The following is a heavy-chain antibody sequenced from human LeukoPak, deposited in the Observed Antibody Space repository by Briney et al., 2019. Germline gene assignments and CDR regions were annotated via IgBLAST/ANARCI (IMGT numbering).Heavy chain of an antibody. V-gene: IGHV3-30*02. J-gene: IGHJ3*02. CDR2: IRYDGSNK. Sequence: GGSLRLSCAASGFTFSSYGMHWVRQPPGKGLEWVAFIRYDGSNKYYADSVKGRFTISRDNSKNTLYLQMNSLRAEDTAVYYCANLMYKPKSDAFDIWGQGTMVTVSS. CDR1: GFTFSSYG. D-gene: IGHD1-14*01. CDR3: ANLMYKPKSDAFDI.